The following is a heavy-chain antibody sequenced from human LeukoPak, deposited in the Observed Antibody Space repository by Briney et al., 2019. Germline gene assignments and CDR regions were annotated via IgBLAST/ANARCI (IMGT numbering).Heavy chain of an antibody. Sequence: GGSLRLSCAASGFNFSKYIMTWVRQAPGKGLEWVSSLTASGANTYYADSVKGRFTISRDNSMNTLYLQMNSLRAEDTAVYYCAKDHAPWGYWGQGTLVTVSS. CDR3: AKDHAPWGY. J-gene: IGHJ4*02. CDR1: GFNFSKYI. D-gene: IGHD7-27*01. V-gene: IGHV3-23*01. CDR2: LTASGANT.